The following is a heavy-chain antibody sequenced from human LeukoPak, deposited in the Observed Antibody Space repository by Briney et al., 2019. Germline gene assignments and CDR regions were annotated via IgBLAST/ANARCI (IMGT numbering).Heavy chain of an antibody. Sequence: PGGSLRLFCAASGFTFSSYGMHWVRQAPGKGLEWVSYISSSGSTIYYADSVKGRFTISRDNAKNSLYLQMNSLRAEDTAVYYCAELGITMIGGVWGKGTTVTISS. V-gene: IGHV3-48*04. D-gene: IGHD3-10*02. CDR2: ISSSGSTI. J-gene: IGHJ6*04. CDR1: GFTFSSYG. CDR3: AELGITMIGGV.